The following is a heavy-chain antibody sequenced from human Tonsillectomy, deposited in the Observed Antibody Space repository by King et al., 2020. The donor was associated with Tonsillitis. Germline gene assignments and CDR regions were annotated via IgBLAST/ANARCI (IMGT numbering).Heavy chain of an antibody. J-gene: IGHJ4*02. Sequence: VQLVESGGGVVQPGRSLRLSCAASGFIFSSYAMHWVRQAPGKGLEWVAVISYDGSNKYYADSVKGRFTISRDNSKNTLYLHMNSLRAEDTAVYYCARGGGGELLSSDYWGQGPLVTVSS. CDR3: ARGGGGELLSSDY. CDR1: GFIFSSYA. CDR2: ISYDGSNK. V-gene: IGHV3-30*04. D-gene: IGHD3-10*01.